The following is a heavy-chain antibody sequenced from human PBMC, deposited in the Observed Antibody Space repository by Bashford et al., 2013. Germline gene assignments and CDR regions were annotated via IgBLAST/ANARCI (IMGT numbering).Heavy chain of an antibody. CDR2: VDYNGIT. Sequence: SETLSLTCTVSGGSVSSYYWTWIRQPPGRGLEWIGSVDYNGITNYSPSLKGRLTISLDTPKNQFSLRLSSVTAADTAVYYCARDAYGDTAFDSWGQGTQVTVSS. D-gene: IGHD3-10*01. V-gene: IGHV4-59*02. CDR3: ARDAYGDTAFDS. CDR1: GGSVSSYY. J-gene: IGHJ4*02.